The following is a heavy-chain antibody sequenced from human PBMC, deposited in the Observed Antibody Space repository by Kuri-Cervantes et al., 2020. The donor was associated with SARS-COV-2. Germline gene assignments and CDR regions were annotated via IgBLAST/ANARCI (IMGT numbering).Heavy chain of an antibody. D-gene: IGHD6-19*01. CDR1: GGSISSSSYY. Sequence: SETLSLTCTVSGGSISSSSYYWGWIRQPPGKGLEWIGSIYYSGSTYYNPSLKSRVTISVDTSKNQFSLKLSSVTAADTAVYYCARTYSSGWYLRDYWGQGTLVTVSS. CDR2: IYYSGST. J-gene: IGHJ4*02. CDR3: ARTYSSGWYLRDY. V-gene: IGHV4-39*01.